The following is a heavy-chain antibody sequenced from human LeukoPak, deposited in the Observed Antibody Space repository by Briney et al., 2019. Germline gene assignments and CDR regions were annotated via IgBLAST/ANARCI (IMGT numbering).Heavy chain of an antibody. J-gene: IGHJ4*02. CDR2: ISSSSSYI. D-gene: IGHD3-10*01. CDR3: ASVDYYGSGNYYNDVDY. CDR1: GFTLSSYS. V-gene: IGHV3-21*01. Sequence: PGGSLRLSCAASGFTLSSYSMNWVRQAPGKGLEWVSSISSSSSYIYYADSVKGRFTISRDNAKNSLYLQMNSLGAEDTALYYCASVDYYGSGNYYNDVDYWGQGTLVTVSS.